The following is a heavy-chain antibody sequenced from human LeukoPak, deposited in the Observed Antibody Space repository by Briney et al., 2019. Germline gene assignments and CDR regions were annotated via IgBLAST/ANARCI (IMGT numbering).Heavy chain of an antibody. CDR1: GFTVSSNY. Sequence: GGSLRLSCAASGFTVSSNYMSWVRQAPGKGLEWVSVIYSGGSTYYADSVKGRFTISRDNSKNTLYLQMNSLRAEDTAVYYCARQGELELRTFFDYCGQGTLVIVSS. V-gene: IGHV3-66*02. CDR3: ARQGELELRTFFDY. J-gene: IGHJ4*02. D-gene: IGHD1-7*01. CDR2: IYSGGST.